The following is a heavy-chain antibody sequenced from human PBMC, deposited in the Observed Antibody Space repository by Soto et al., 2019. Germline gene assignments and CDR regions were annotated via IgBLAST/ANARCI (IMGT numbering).Heavy chain of an antibody. D-gene: IGHD3-10*01. CDR3: AGGGGWVGDPSFDS. CDR2: TNAGNGNK. CDR1: GYTFTSYT. J-gene: IGHJ4*02. Sequence: QVQLVQSGAEVKKPGASVKVSCQASGYTFTSYTLHWVRQAPGQGPEWMGWTNAGNGNKKYSQRFQGRLTITSDRSAGTAYMELSRLNFEDTALYYCAGGGGWVGDPSFDSWGQGTLVTVSS. V-gene: IGHV1-3*01.